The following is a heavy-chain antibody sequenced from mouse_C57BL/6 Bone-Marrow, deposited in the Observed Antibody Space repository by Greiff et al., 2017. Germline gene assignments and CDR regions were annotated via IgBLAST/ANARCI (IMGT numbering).Heavy chain of an antibody. Sequence: EVKLVESGGGLVQPKGSLKLSCAASGFTFNTYAMHWVRQAPGKGLEWVARIRSKSSNYATYYADSVKDRFTISRDDSQSMLYLQMNNLKTEDTAMYYCVRGITTVVGNYFDYWGQGTTLTVSS. D-gene: IGHD1-1*01. CDR2: IRSKSSNYAT. CDR3: VRGITTVVGNYFDY. V-gene: IGHV10-3*01. J-gene: IGHJ2*01. CDR1: GFTFNTYA.